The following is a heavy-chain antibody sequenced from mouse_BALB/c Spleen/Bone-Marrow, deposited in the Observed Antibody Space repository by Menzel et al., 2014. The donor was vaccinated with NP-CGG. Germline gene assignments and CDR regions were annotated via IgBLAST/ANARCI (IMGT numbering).Heavy chain of an antibody. D-gene: IGHD2-2*01. V-gene: IGHV1-76*01. J-gene: IGHJ3*01. CDR3: ASGVTTGWFVY. Sequence: VKLMESGAELVRPGASMKLSCKTSGYIFTSYWIHWVKQRSGQGLEWIARIYPGSGSTYYNEKFEGKATLTADKSSSTAYMQLSSLKSEDSAVYFCASGVTTGWFVYWGQGTLVTVSA. CDR2: IYPGSGST. CDR1: GYIFTSYW.